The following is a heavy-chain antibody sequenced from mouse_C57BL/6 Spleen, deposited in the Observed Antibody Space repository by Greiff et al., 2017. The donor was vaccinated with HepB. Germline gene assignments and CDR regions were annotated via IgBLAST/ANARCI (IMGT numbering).Heavy chain of an antibody. CDR2: IDPSDSYT. V-gene: IGHV1-59*01. CDR1: GYTFTSYW. Sequence: VQLQQPGAELVRPGTSVKLSCKASGYTFTSYWMHWVKQRPGQGLEWIGVIDPSDSYTNYNQKFKGKATLTVDTSSSTAYMQLSSLTSEDSAVYYCAEGARGYFDYGGQGTTLTVSS. J-gene: IGHJ2*01. D-gene: IGHD3-1*01. CDR3: AEGARGYFDY.